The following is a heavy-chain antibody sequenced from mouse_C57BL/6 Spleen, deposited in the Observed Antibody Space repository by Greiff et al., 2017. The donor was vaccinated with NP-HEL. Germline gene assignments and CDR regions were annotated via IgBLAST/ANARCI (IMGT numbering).Heavy chain of an antibody. V-gene: IGHV14-1*01. J-gene: IGHJ2*01. CDR1: GFNIKDYY. CDR3: TSMDPLGY. CDR2: IDPEDGDT. D-gene: IGHD1-1*02. Sequence: EVQLQQSGAELVRPGASVKLSCTASGFNIKDYYMHWVKQRPEQGLEWIGRIDPEDGDTEYAPKLQGQATMSADTASNTLYLQLSSLTSEDTAIYYCTSMDPLGYWGQGTTLTVSS.